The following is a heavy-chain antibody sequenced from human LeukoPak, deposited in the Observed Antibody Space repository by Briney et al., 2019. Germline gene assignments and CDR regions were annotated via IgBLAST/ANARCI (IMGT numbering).Heavy chain of an antibody. CDR3: ARDQRGP. V-gene: IGHV4-38-2*02. CDR1: GYSISSGYY. CDR2: IYHSGST. Sequence: PSETLSFTCTVSGYSISSGYYWGWIRQPTGKGLEWIGSIYHSGSTYYNPSLKSRVTISVDTSKNQFSLKLSSVTAADTAVYYCARDQRGPWGQGTLVTVSS. D-gene: IGHD1-26*01. J-gene: IGHJ5*02.